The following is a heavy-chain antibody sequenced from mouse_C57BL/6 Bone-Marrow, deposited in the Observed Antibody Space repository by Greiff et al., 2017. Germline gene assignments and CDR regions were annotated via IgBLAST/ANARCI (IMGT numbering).Heavy chain of an antibody. J-gene: IGHJ2*01. CDR2: INPNNGGT. Sequence: EVQLQQSGPELVKPGASVKMSCKASGYTFTDYNMHWVKQSHGKSLEWIGYINPNNGGTSYNQKFKGKATLTVNKSSSTAYMELRSLTSVYSAVFYCARLRWFLDYWGQGTTLTVSS. CDR1: GYTFTDYN. V-gene: IGHV1-22*01. CDR3: ARLRWFLDY. D-gene: IGHD2-3*01.